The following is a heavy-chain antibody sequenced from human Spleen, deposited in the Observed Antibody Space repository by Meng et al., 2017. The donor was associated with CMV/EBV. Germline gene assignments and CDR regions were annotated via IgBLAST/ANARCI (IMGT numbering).Heavy chain of an antibody. Sequence: GESLKISCAASGFTFTHYAMTWVRQAPGKGLEWVSGISGGGNTYYADSAKGRFTISRDTSKNTLYLQMNSLRAEDTAIYYCAKGPMVQGVLDFWGQGTLVTVSS. CDR3: AKGPMVQGVLDF. J-gene: IGHJ4*02. D-gene: IGHD3-10*01. CDR2: ISGGGNT. V-gene: IGHV3-23*01. CDR1: GFTFTHYA.